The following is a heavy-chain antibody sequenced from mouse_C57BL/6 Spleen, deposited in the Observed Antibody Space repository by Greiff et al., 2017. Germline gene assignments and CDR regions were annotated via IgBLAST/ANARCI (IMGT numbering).Heavy chain of an antibody. CDR1: GYTFTSYW. CDR3: ARWVLWYFDV. Sequence: QVHVKQPGAELVRPGTSVKLSCKASGYTFTSYWMHWVKQRPGQGLEWIGVIDPSDSYTNYNQKFKGKATLTVDTSSSTAYMQLSSLTSEDSAVYYCARWVLWYFDVWGTGTTVTVSS. CDR2: IDPSDSYT. V-gene: IGHV1-59*01. J-gene: IGHJ1*03.